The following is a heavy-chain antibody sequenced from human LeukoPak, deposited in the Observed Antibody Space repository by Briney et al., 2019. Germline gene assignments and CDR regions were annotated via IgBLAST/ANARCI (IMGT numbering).Heavy chain of an antibody. Sequence: PGGPLRLSCAASGFTSSSYSMHWVRQAPGKGLEWVSYISSSSSTIYYADSVKGRFTISRDNARNSLYLQMNSLRAEDTAVYYCARDAYSGSYYMDVWGKGTTVTVSS. J-gene: IGHJ6*03. CDR3: ARDAYSGSYYMDV. CDR1: GFTSSSYS. CDR2: ISSSSSTI. V-gene: IGHV3-48*01. D-gene: IGHD1-26*01.